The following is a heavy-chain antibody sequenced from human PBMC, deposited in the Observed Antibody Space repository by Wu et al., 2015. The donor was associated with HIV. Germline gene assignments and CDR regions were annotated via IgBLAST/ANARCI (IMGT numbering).Heavy chain of an antibody. J-gene: IGHJ5*02. CDR1: GGTFSSYG. CDR3: ARVWGSYRHSWGWFDP. CDR2: IIPMFDTA. D-gene: IGHD3-16*02. Sequence: QVQLVQSETEVKKPGSSVKVSCKASGGTFSSYGISWVRQAPGQGLEWMGGIIPMFDTADYAQKFQGRVTITTDESTTTTYMELSRLRSEDTAVYYCARVWGSYRHSWGWFDPWGQGTLVTVSS. V-gene: IGHV1-69*05.